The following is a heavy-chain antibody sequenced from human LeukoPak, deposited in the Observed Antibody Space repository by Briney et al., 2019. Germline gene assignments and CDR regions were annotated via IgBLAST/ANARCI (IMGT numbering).Heavy chain of an antibody. Sequence: GGSLRLSCAASGFTFSSYEMNWVRQAPGKGLEWVSYISSSGSTIYYADSVKGRFTISRDNAKNSLYLQMNSLRAEDTAVYYCARGGPRYYYDSSGYYDYWGQGTLVTVSS. D-gene: IGHD3-22*01. V-gene: IGHV3-48*03. CDR3: ARGGPRYYYDSSGYYDY. CDR2: ISSSGSTI. CDR1: GFTFSSYE. J-gene: IGHJ4*02.